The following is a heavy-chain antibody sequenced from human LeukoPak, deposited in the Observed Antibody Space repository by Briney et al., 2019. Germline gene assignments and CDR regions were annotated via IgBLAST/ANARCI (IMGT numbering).Heavy chain of an antibody. Sequence: GGSLRLSCAASGFLVSSCGMHWVRQAPGKGLEWVGVIWSNGNNKYYADSVKGRFTISRDNSKNTLYLQMDSLRAEDTAVYYCARGWGSSWNRHFDYWGQGTLVTVSS. D-gene: IGHD6-13*01. CDR1: GFLVSSCG. J-gene: IGHJ4*02. V-gene: IGHV3-33*01. CDR3: ARGWGSSWNRHFDY. CDR2: IWSNGNNK.